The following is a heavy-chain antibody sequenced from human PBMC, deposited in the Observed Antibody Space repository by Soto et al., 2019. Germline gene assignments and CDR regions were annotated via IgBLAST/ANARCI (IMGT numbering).Heavy chain of an antibody. V-gene: IGHV3-9*01. CDR3: AKDRGIAAALDY. J-gene: IGHJ4*02. Sequence: PGGSLRLSCAASGFTFDDYDMHWVRQAPGQGLEWVAGISHNSGSGGYADSVKGRFNISRDNAKKTLYLQMNSLRLEDTAIYYCAKDRGIAAALDYWGQGTQVNGSS. D-gene: IGHD6-13*01. CDR2: ISHNSGSG. CDR1: GFTFDDYD.